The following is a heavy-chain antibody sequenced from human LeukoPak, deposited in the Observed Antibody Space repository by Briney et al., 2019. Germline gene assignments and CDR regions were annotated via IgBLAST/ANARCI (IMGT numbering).Heavy chain of an antibody. J-gene: IGHJ4*02. V-gene: IGHV1-46*01. CDR1: GYTFTSYY. Sequence: ASVKVSCKASGYTFTSYYMHWVRQAPGQGLEWMGIINPSGGSTSYAQKFQGRVTMTRDTSISTAYMELSRLRSDDTAVYYCARGYSSGWYMIGGYWGQGTLVTVSS. CDR2: INPSGGST. CDR3: ARGYSSGWYMIGGY. D-gene: IGHD6-19*01.